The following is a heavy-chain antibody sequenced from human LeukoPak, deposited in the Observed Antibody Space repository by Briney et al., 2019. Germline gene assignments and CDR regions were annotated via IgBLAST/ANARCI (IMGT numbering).Heavy chain of an antibody. V-gene: IGHV3-23*01. CDR1: GFTFSDHY. CDR3: AKVSGPHKYYFDY. J-gene: IGHJ4*02. CDR2: ISGSGGST. Sequence: AGGSLRLSCAASGFTFSDHYMDWVRQAPGKGLEWVSAISGSGGSTYYADSVKGRFTISRDNSKNTLYLQMNSLRAEDTAVYHCAKVSGPHKYYFDYWGQGTLVTVSS.